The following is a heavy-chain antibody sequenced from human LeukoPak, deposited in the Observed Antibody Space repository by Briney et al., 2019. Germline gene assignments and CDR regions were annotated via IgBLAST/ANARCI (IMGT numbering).Heavy chain of an antibody. CDR1: GFTFYMYA. Sequence: GGSLRLSCQASGFTFYMYAMSWVRQAPGKGLEWVANIKQDGSEKYYVDSVKGRFTISRDNAKNSLYLQMNSLRAEDTAVYYCARVRVDYYDSSGYYLGWFDPWGQGTLVTVSS. V-gene: IGHV3-7*01. J-gene: IGHJ5*02. CDR2: IKQDGSEK. CDR3: ARVRVDYYDSSGYYLGWFDP. D-gene: IGHD3-22*01.